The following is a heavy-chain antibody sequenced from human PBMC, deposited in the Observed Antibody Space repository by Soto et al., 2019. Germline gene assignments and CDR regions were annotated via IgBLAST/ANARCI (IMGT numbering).Heavy chain of an antibody. Sequence: QVQLVQSGAEVKKPGPSVKVSCKASGYTFSSYGVSWVRQAPGQGLAWMGWISANNGDTNYAQKLQGRVTRTTDTSTSTADLDLRSLRSDDTAGYYCARDRGSYALDYWGQGTLVTVSS. CDR2: ISANNGDT. CDR3: ARDRGSYALDY. V-gene: IGHV1-18*01. J-gene: IGHJ4*02. CDR1: GYTFSSYG. D-gene: IGHD3-16*01.